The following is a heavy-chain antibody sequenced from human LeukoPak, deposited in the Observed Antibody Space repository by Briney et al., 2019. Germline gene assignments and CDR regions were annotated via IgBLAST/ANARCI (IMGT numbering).Heavy chain of an antibody. J-gene: IGHJ4*02. CDR2: MYPSGVT. D-gene: IGHD6-19*01. CDR1: GITVSDNF. CDR3: VRHIRSSGWYSDF. Sequence: QTGGSLRLSCAASGITVSDNFMTWVRQAQGKGLQWVSVMYPSGVTYYADSVKGRFTMSRDKSKNTLYLDVSSLRAEDTAVYYCVRHIRSSGWYSDFWGQGTLVTVSS. V-gene: IGHV3-53*01.